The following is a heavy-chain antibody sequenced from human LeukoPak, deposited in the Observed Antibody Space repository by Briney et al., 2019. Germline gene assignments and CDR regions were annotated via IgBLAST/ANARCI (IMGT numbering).Heavy chain of an antibody. Sequence: APVKVSCKASGYTFTDYYINWIRQAPGQGLEWMGWINPNSGGTNYAQKFQGRVTMTRDTSISAAYMELSRLRSDDTAVYYCARDGRPLYTGTTGVWFDPWGQGTLVTVSS. CDR3: ARDGRPLYTGTTGVWFDP. J-gene: IGHJ5*02. V-gene: IGHV1-2*02. D-gene: IGHD1-1*01. CDR1: GYTFTDYY. CDR2: INPNSGGT.